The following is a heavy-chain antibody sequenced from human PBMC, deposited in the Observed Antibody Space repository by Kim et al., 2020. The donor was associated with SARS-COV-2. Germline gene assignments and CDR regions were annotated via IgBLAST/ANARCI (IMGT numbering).Heavy chain of an antibody. CDR1: GGSISSSSYY. CDR3: ARDGKTPGIITMVRGVKPFDY. D-gene: IGHD3-10*01. CDR2: IYYSGST. J-gene: IGHJ4*02. Sequence: SETLSLTCTVSGGSISSSSYYWGWIRQPPGKGLEWIGSIYYSGSTYYNPSLKSRVTISVDTSKNQFSLKLSSVTAADTAVYYCARDGKTPGIITMVRGVKPFDYWGQGTLVTVSS. V-gene: IGHV4-39*07.